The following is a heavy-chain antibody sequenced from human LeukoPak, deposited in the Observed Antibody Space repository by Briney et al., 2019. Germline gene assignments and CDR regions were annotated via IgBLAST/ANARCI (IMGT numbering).Heavy chain of an antibody. D-gene: IGHD5-12*01. CDR2: IYYSGST. CDR3: ARVGSLRSIYGMDV. Sequence: SETLSLTCTVSGGSISSGGYYWSWIRQHPGKGLEWIGYIYYSGSTYYNPSPESRVTISVDTSKNQFSLKLSSVTAADTAVYYCARVGSLRSIYGMDVWGQGTTVTVSS. J-gene: IGHJ6*02. CDR1: GGSISSGGYY. V-gene: IGHV4-31*03.